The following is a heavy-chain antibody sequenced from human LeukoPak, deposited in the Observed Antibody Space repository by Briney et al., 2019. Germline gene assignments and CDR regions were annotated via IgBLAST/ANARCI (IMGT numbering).Heavy chain of an antibody. D-gene: IGHD2-2*01. CDR2: ISGSGGST. J-gene: IGHJ4*02. CDR1: GFTFSSYA. CDR3: AKAHSNRVVPAASDY. V-gene: IGHV3-23*01. Sequence: GGSLRLSCAASGFTFSSYAMSWVRQAPGKGLEWVSAISGSGGSTYYADSVKDRFTISRDNSKNTLYLQMNSLRAEDTAVYYCAKAHSNRVVPAASDYWGQGTLVTVSS.